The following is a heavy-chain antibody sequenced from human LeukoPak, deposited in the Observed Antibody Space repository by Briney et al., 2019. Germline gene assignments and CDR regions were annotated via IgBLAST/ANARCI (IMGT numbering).Heavy chain of an antibody. CDR2: ISGSGGST. Sequence: PGGSLRLSCAASGFTFSSYAMSWVRQAPGKGLEWVSAISGSGGSTYYADSVKGRFTISRDNSKNTLYLQMNSLRAEDMAVYYCAAGDTAMVTFNYWGQGTLVTVSS. CDR3: AAGDTAMVTFNY. CDR1: GFTFSSYA. V-gene: IGHV3-23*01. J-gene: IGHJ4*02. D-gene: IGHD5-18*01.